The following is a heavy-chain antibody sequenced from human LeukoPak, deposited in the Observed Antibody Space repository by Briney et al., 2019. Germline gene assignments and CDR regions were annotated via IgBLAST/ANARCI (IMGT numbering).Heavy chain of an antibody. CDR1: GFTFSDSA. J-gene: IGHJ4*02. Sequence: GGSLRLSCAASGFTFSDSAMHWVRQASGKGLEWVGRIRSKANNYATAYAASVKGRFTISRDDSDNAPYLEMNSLKTEDTAVYYCTGRYFDCLYWGQGTLVTVSS. D-gene: IGHD3-9*01. V-gene: IGHV3-73*01. CDR3: TGRYFDCLY. CDR2: IRSKANNYAT.